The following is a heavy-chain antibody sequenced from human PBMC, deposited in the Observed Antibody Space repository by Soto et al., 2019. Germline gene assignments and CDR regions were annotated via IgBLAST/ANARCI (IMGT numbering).Heavy chain of an antibody. D-gene: IGHD3-16*01. V-gene: IGHV2-5*02. CDR1: GFSLSTSGVG. CDR2: IYWDDDK. J-gene: IGHJ4*02. Sequence: QITLKESGPTQVKPTQTLTLTCTVSGFSLSTSGVGVGWIRQPPGKALEWLALIYWDDDKRYSPSLKKRLTISKDTSKNQVVLTMANMDPVDTATYYCVHRNNGAYAFDYWGQGTLVTVSS. CDR3: VHRNNGAYAFDY.